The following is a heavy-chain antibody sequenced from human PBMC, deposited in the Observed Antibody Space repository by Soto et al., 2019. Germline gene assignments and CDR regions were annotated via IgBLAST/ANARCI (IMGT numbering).Heavy chain of an antibody. V-gene: IGHV3-9*01. Sequence: GGSLRLSCAASGFTFDDYAMHWVRQAPGKGLEWVSGISWNSGSIGYADSVKGRFTISRDNAKNSPYLQMNSLRAEDTALYYCAKATDGYSGYDLNDLFDFWGHGTLVTVSS. CDR1: GFTFDDYA. J-gene: IGHJ4*01. CDR2: ISWNSGSI. D-gene: IGHD5-12*01. CDR3: AKATDGYSGYDLNDLFDF.